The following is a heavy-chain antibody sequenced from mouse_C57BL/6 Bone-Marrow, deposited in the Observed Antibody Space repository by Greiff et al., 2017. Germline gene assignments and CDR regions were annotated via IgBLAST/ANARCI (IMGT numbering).Heavy chain of an antibody. J-gene: IGHJ2*01. CDR3: ARSCSLDY. Sequence: EVQRVESGGGLVKPGGSLKLSCAASGFTFSDYGMHWVRQAPEKGLEWVAYISSGSSTIYYADTVKGRFTISRDNAKNTLFLQMTSLRSEDTAMYYCARSCSLDYWGQGTTLTVSS. V-gene: IGHV5-17*01. CDR2: ISSGSSTI. CDR1: GFTFSDYG.